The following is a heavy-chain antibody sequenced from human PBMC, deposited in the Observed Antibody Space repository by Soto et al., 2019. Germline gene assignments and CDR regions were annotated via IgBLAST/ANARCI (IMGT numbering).Heavy chain of an antibody. J-gene: IGHJ6*02. Sequence: EVQLVESGGGLVQPGRSLRLSCAASGFTFDDYAMHWVRQRPGRGLEWVSGITWNSDEIGYPDSVKGRFSISRDNAKKYLYLQMNSLRPDDTALYYCAASRGFDSSGYSGYYYGMDVWGQWTTVTVSS. CDR2: ITWNSDEI. D-gene: IGHD3-22*01. CDR3: AASRGFDSSGYSGYYYGMDV. CDR1: GFTFDDYA. V-gene: IGHV3-9*01.